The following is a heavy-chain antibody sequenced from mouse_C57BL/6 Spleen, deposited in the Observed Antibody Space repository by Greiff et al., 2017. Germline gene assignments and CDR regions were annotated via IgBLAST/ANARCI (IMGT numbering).Heavy chain of an antibody. CDR2: IDPSDSET. V-gene: IGHV1-52*01. CDR3: ARDRGYAMDY. J-gene: IGHJ4*01. CDR1: GYTFTSYW. Sequence: VQLQQPGAELVRPGSSVKLSCKASGYTFTSYWMHWVKQRPIQGLEWIGNIDPSDSETHSNQKFKDKATLTVDKSSSTAYMQLSSLTSEDSAVYYCARDRGYAMDYWGQGTSVTVSS.